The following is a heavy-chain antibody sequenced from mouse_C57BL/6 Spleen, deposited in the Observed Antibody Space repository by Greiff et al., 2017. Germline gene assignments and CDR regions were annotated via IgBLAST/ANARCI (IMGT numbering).Heavy chain of an antibody. CDR3: ARDHHFDY. Sequence: EVQGVESGGGLVKPGGSLKLSCAASGFNFSSYAMSWVRQTPEKRLEWVATISDGGSYTYYPDNVKGRVTISRDNAKNNLYLQMSHMKSEDTAMYYCARDHHFDYWRQGTTLTVSS. J-gene: IGHJ2*01. V-gene: IGHV5-4*01. CDR1: GFNFSSYA. CDR2: ISDGGSYT.